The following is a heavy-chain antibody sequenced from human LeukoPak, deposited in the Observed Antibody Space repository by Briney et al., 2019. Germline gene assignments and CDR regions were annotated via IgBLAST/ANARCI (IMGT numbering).Heavy chain of an antibody. J-gene: IGHJ5*02. Sequence: SETLSLTCTVSGGSISSSSYYWSWIRQPAGKGLEWIGRIYTSGSTNYNPSLKSRVTISIDTSKNQFSLKLSSVTAADTAVYYCARRYGDYGYGWFDPWGQGTLVTVSS. CDR1: GGSISSSSYY. CDR2: IYTSGST. D-gene: IGHD4-17*01. CDR3: ARRYGDYGYGWFDP. V-gene: IGHV4-61*02.